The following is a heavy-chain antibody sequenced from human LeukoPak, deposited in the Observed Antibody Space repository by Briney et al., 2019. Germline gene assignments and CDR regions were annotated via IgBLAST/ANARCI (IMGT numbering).Heavy chain of an antibody. D-gene: IGHD6-19*01. CDR3: ARGSSVGSGWYRRDYYFDY. V-gene: IGHV1-18*01. CDR1: GYTFTSYG. CDR2: ISAYNGNT. J-gene: IGHJ4*02. Sequence: ASVKVSCKASGYTFTSYGISWVRQAPGQGLEWMGWISAYNGNTNYAQKLQGRVIMTTDTSTSTAYMELRSLRSDDTAVYYCARGSSVGSGWYRRDYYFDYWGQGTLVTVSS.